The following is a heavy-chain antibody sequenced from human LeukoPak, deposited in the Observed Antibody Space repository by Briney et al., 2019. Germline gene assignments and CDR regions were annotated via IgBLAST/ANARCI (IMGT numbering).Heavy chain of an antibody. CDR3: ARESTGEHIVVVTAIDAFDI. CDR2: IIPIFGTA. D-gene: IGHD2-21*02. V-gene: IGHV1-69*13. J-gene: IGHJ3*02. Sequence: SVKVSCKASGGTFSSYAISWVRQAPGQGLEWMGGIIPIFGTANYAQKFQGRVTITADESTSTAYMELSSLRSEDTAVYYCARESTGEHIVVVTAIDAFDIWGQGTMVTVSS. CDR1: GGTFSSYA.